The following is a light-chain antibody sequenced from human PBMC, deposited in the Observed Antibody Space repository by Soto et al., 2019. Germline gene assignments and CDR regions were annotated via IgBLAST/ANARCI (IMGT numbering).Light chain of an antibody. CDR3: QQYGSSPLFP. J-gene: IGKJ3*01. CDR1: QSVSSSY. V-gene: IGKV3-20*01. Sequence: EIVLTQSPGTLSLSPGERATLSCRASQSVSSSYLAWYQQKPGQAPRLLIYGASSRATHIPDRFSGSGSGTDFPLTISRLEPEDFAVYYCQQYGSSPLFPFGPGTKVDIK. CDR2: GAS.